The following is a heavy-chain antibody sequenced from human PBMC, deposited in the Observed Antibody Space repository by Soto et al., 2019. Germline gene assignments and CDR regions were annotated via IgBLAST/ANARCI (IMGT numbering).Heavy chain of an antibody. D-gene: IGHD2-2*01. CDR1: GGTFSSYA. Sequence: SVKVSSKASGGTFSSYAISWVRQAPGQRLEWMGGIIPIFGTANYAQKFQDRVTITADESTSTAYMELSSLRSEDTAVYYCARAGVYCSSTSCYGSGAFDIWGQGTMVTVSS. CDR3: ARAGVYCSSTSCYGSGAFDI. V-gene: IGHV1-69*13. CDR2: IIPIFGTA. J-gene: IGHJ3*02.